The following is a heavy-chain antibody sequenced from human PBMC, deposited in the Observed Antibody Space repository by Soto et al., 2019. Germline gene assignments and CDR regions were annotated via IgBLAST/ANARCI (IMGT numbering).Heavy chain of an antibody. CDR3: ARDLYAGSTSFYYYGMDV. V-gene: IGHV1-69*01. J-gene: IGHJ6*02. D-gene: IGHD2-2*01. Sequence: QVQLVQSGAEVKKPGSSVKVSCKASGGTFSSYAISWVRQAPGQGLEWMGGIIPIFGTANYAQKFQGRVTITADESTSTAYMELSSLRSEDTAVYYCARDLYAGSTSFYYYGMDVWGQGTTDTVSS. CDR1: GGTFSSYA. CDR2: IIPIFGTA.